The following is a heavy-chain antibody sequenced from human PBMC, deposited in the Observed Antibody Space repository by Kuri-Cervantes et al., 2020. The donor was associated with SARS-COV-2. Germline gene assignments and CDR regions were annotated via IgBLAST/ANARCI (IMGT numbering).Heavy chain of an antibody. CDR3: ARGLGTADAFDI. CDR2: IKQDGSEK. V-gene: IGHV3-7*05. CDR1: GFTFSSYW. Sequence: GESLKISCAASGFTFSSYWMSWVRQAPGKGLEWVANIKQDGSEKYYVDSVKGRFTISRDNAQNSLYLQMNSLRAEDTAVYYCARGLGTADAFDIWGQGTMVTVSS. J-gene: IGHJ3*02. D-gene: IGHD1-1*01.